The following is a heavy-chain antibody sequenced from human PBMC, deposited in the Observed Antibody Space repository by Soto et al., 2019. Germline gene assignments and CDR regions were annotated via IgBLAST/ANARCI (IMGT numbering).Heavy chain of an antibody. D-gene: IGHD2-21*01. J-gene: IGHJ4*02. CDR2: INWDNNE. V-gene: IGHV2-70*01. CDR1: GFSLSTLGTC. CDR3: ARIPHYSDSYYMDY. Sequence: SGPTLVNPTQTLTLPCTFSGFSLSTLGTCVTWIRQPPGKALEWLALINWDNNEYYTTSLKTRLTISRDTSKNQVVLTMTNVDPVDTAAYYCARIPHYSDSYYMDYWGQGTLVTVSS.